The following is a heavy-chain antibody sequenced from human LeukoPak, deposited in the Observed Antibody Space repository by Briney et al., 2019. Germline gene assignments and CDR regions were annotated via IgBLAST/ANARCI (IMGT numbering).Heavy chain of an antibody. J-gene: IGHJ6*02. D-gene: IGHD6-13*01. Sequence: GRALRLSCAASGFTFSSYGMHWVRQAPGKGLEWGAVISYDGSNKYYADSVKGRFTISRDNSKNTLYLQMNSLRAEDTAVYYCAKDQKYSSSWRSYYYYGMDVWGQGTTVTVSS. CDR1: GFTFSSYG. CDR3: AKDQKYSSSWRSYYYYGMDV. CDR2: ISYDGSNK. V-gene: IGHV3-30*18.